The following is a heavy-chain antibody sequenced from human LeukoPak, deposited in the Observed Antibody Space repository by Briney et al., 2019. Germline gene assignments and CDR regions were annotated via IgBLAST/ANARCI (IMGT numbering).Heavy chain of an antibody. Sequence: PGGSLRLSCAVSGFTFNNYAMTWVRQAPGKGLEWVSGISTSGGSTYYADSVKGRFIISRDNSKNTLHLQMHSLRADDTAIYYCARDRYASGSYLPYYFDYWGQGTLVTVSS. J-gene: IGHJ4*02. CDR2: ISTSGGST. D-gene: IGHD3-10*01. V-gene: IGHV3-23*01. CDR1: GFTFNNYA. CDR3: ARDRYASGSYLPYYFDY.